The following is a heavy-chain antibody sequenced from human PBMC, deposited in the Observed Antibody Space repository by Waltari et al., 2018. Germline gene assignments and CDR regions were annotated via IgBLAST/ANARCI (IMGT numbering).Heavy chain of an antibody. J-gene: IGHJ3*02. CDR2: IIPSFGTA. Sequence: QVQLVQSGAEVKKPGSSVKVSCKASGGTFSSYALSWVRQAPGQGLEWMGGIIPSFGTANYAQKCQGRVTITADKSTSTAYMELSSLRSEDTAVYYCARVRLGTTFPPTADDAFDIWGQGTMVTVSS. D-gene: IGHD3-16*01. CDR1: GGTFSSYA. CDR3: ARVRLGTTFPPTADDAFDI. V-gene: IGHV1-69*14.